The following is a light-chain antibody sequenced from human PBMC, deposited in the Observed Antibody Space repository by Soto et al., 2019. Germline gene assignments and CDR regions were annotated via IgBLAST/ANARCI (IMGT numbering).Light chain of an antibody. Sequence: DVQMTQSPSTLSASVGDRVTITCRASQSVSKWLAWYQQKPGRAPKRLIYKASSLESGVPSRFSGSGSGTEFTLTISSLQPDDFAIYYCQQYDTFWTFGQGTKVEIK. V-gene: IGKV1-5*03. CDR2: KAS. J-gene: IGKJ1*01. CDR3: QQYDTFWT. CDR1: QSVSKW.